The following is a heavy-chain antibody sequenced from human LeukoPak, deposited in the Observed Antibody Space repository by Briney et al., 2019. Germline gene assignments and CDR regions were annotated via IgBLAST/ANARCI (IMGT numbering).Heavy chain of an antibody. CDR2: IKQDGSEK. Sequence: GGSLRLSCAASGFTFSSYSMNWVRQAPGKGLEWVANIKQDGSEKNYVDSVKGRFIISRNNAKNSLYLQMNTLRADDTAVYYCARDGFGTGSNWGQGTLVTVSS. CDR1: GFTFSSYS. CDR3: ARDGFGTGSN. J-gene: IGHJ4*02. D-gene: IGHD3-16*01. V-gene: IGHV3-7*03.